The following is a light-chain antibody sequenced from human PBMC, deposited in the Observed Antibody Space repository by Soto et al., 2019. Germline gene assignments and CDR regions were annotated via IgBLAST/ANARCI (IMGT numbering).Light chain of an antibody. Sequence: IVLTQSPGTLSLSPGERATLSCRASQTVTSFYLAWYQQKPDQAPRLLIYGASSRATGIPDRFSGSGSGTDFTLTISRLEPEDFAMYYCQQYGSSPFTFGQGTKLEIK. V-gene: IGKV3-20*01. CDR2: GAS. CDR1: QTVTSFY. J-gene: IGKJ2*01. CDR3: QQYGSSPFT.